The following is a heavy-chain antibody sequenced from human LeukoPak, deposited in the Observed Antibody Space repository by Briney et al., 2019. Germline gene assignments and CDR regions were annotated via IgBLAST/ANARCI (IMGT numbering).Heavy chain of an antibody. CDR1: GGSISSSNW. Sequence: SGTLSLTCAVSGGSISSSNWWSWVRQPPGKGLEWIGSIYYSGSTYYNPSLKSRVTISVDTSKNQFSLKLSSVTAADTAVYYCARVKAPSGWYYYMDVWGKGTTVTVSS. D-gene: IGHD3-10*01. CDR2: IYYSGST. CDR3: ARVKAPSGWYYYMDV. V-gene: IGHV4-4*02. J-gene: IGHJ6*03.